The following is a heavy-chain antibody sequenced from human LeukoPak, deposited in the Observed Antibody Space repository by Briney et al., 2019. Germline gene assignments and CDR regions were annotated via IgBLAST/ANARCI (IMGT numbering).Heavy chain of an antibody. CDR2: ISWNSGSI. D-gene: IGHD6-13*01. J-gene: IGHJ4*02. CDR1: GSTFDDYA. CDR3: AKDLYSSTQYYFDY. V-gene: IGHV3-9*01. Sequence: PGGSLRLSCAASGSTFDDYAMHWVRQAPGKGLEWVSGISWNSGSIGYADSVKGRFTISRDNAKNSLYLQMNSLRAEDTALYYCAKDLYSSTQYYFDYWGQGTLVTVSS.